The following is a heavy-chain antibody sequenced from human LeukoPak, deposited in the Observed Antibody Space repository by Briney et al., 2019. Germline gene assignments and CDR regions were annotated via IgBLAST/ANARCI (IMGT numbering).Heavy chain of an antibody. CDR2: IWYDGSNK. Sequence: PGRSLRLSCAASGFTFSSYGMHWVRQAPGKGLEWAAVIWYDGSNKYYADSVKGRFTISRDNSKNTLYLQMNSLRAEDTAVYYCARGAAVAVFFDYWGQGTLVTVSS. V-gene: IGHV3-33*01. CDR3: ARGAAVAVFFDY. J-gene: IGHJ4*02. CDR1: GFTFSSYG. D-gene: IGHD6-19*01.